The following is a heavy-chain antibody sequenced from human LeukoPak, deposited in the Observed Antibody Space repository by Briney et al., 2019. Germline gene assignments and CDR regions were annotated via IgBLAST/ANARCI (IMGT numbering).Heavy chain of an antibody. V-gene: IGHV1-69*04. CDR1: GGTFSSYA. J-gene: IGHJ5*02. CDR2: IVPILGIA. CDR3: ARLYNWFDP. Sequence: SVKVSCKASGGTFSSYAISWVRQAPGQGLEWMGRIVPILGIANYAQKFQGRVAITADKSTSTAYMELSSLRSEDTAVYYCARLYNWFDPWGQGTLVTVSS.